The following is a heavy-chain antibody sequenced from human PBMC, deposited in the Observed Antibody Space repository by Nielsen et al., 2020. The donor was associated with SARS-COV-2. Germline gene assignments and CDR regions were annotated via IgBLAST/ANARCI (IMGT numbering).Heavy chain of an antibody. CDR3: ARGDVDTAMVGFMGQEYYYYGMDV. Sequence: ASVKVSCKPSGNTFTDYFIHWVRQAPGQGLEWMGRINPKSGGTEYAQKFQGRVTITADESTTTAYMELSSLRSEDTAVYYCARGDVDTAMVGFMGQEYYYYGMDVWGQGTTVTVSS. CDR2: INPKSGGT. V-gene: IGHV1-2*06. CDR1: GNTFTDYF. D-gene: IGHD5-18*01. J-gene: IGHJ6*02.